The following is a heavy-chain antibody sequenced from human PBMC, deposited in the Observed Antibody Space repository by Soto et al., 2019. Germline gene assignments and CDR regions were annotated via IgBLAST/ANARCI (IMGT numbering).Heavy chain of an antibody. J-gene: IGHJ6*02. Sequence: GGSLRLSCAASGFTFSSYSMNRVRQAPGKGLEWVSYISSSSSTIYYADSVKGRFTISRDNAKNSLYLQMNSLRDEDTAVYYCARVGGYDFWSGYSLYYYYGMDVWGQGTTVTVSS. CDR2: ISSSSSTI. CDR1: GFTFSSYS. CDR3: ARVGGYDFWSGYSLYYYYGMDV. V-gene: IGHV3-48*02. D-gene: IGHD3-3*01.